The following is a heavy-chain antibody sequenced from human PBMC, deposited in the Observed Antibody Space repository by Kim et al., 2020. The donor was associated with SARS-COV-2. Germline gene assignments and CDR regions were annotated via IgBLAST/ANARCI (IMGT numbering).Heavy chain of an antibody. D-gene: IGHD3-16*01. CDR3: ARDLGIRGTDFHYFYGLDV. Sequence: SETLSLTCSVSGASINTFYWSWLRQAPGKGLEWIGYVFQSGRTKYNPSLKSRVTISLDTTKNQVSLKLKSVTAADTAIYFCARDLGIRGTDFHYFYGLDV. J-gene: IGHJ6*01. CDR2: VFQSGRT. V-gene: IGHV4-59*13. CDR1: GASINTFY.